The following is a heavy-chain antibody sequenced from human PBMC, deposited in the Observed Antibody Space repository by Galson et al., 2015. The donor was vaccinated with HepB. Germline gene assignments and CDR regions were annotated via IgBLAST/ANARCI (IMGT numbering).Heavy chain of an antibody. CDR2: ISSSSSYI. D-gene: IGHD1-26*01. J-gene: IGHJ4*02. V-gene: IGHV3-21*01. Sequence: SLRLSCAASTFIFSTYSMNWVRQAPGKGLEWVSSISSSSSYIYYADSVKGRFTISRDNAKNSLYLQMNSLRAEDTAVYYCARDLDMWEPYDYWGQGTLVTVSS. CDR3: ARDLDMWEPYDY. CDR1: TFIFSTYS.